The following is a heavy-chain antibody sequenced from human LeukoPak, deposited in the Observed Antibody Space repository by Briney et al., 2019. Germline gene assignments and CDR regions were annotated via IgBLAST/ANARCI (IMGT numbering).Heavy chain of an antibody. J-gene: IGHJ4*02. D-gene: IGHD4-17*01. Sequence: GGSLRLSCAASGFTSSSYGMHWVRQAPGKGLEWVAFIRYDGSNKYYADSVKGRFTISRDNSKNTLYLQMNSLRAEDTAVYYCAKEVLDYGDSGGDDYWGQGTLVTVSS. CDR3: AKEVLDYGDSGGDDY. CDR2: IRYDGSNK. CDR1: GFTSSSYG. V-gene: IGHV3-30*02.